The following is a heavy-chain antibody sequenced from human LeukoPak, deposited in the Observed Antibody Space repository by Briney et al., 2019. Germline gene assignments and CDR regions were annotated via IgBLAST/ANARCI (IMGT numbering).Heavy chain of an antibody. CDR3: AKDPGSRGGSWSSFPDY. D-gene: IGHD6-13*01. V-gene: IGHV3-30*18. J-gene: IGHJ4*02. CDR1: GFTLSSYG. CDR2: ISYDGSNK. Sequence: PGRSLRLSCAASGFTLSSYGMHWVRQAPGKGLEWVAVISYDGSNKYYADSVKGRFTISRDNSKNTLYLQMSSLRAEDTAVYYCAKDPGSRGGSWSSFPDYWGQGTLVTVSS.